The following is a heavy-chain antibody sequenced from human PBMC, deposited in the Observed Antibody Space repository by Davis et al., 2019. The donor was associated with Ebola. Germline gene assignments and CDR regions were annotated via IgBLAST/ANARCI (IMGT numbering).Heavy chain of an antibody. CDR1: GFTFSSYA. D-gene: IGHD6-13*01. J-gene: IGHJ6*04. CDR2: ISGSGGST. Sequence: GESLKISCAASGFTFSSYAMSWVRQAPGKGLEWVSAISGSGGSTYYADSVKGRFTISRDNSKNTLYLQMNSLRAEDTAVYYCAKEEEQQPLLYYYYGMDVWGKGTTVTVSS. CDR3: AKEEEQQPLLYYYYGMDV. V-gene: IGHV3-23*01.